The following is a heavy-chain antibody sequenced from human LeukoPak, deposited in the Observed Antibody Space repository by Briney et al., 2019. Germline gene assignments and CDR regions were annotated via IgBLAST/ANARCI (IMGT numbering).Heavy chain of an antibody. J-gene: IGHJ4*02. CDR2: ISSSGTTI. CDR1: GFTFSSYE. Sequence: GGSLRLSCAASGFTFSSYEMNWVRQAPGKGLEWLSYISSSGTTIKYADSVKGRFTISRDNSKNTLSLQMSSLRAEDTALYYCAKEVEMATRGLYDYWGQGTLVTVSS. D-gene: IGHD5-24*01. V-gene: IGHV3-48*03. CDR3: AKEVEMATRGLYDY.